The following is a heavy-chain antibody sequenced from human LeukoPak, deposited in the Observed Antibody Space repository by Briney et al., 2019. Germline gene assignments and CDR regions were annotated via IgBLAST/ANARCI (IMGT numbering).Heavy chain of an antibody. CDR2: ITRGANT. Sequence: GGSLRLSCAASGFTFNTYAMSWVRQAPGKGLEWVSGITRGANTYYADSVKGRFTISRDNAKNSLSLQMNSLRAEDTAVYYCVRGRTSGSSWPFDYWGQGTLVTVSS. J-gene: IGHJ4*02. CDR3: VRGRTSGSSWPFDY. D-gene: IGHD6-13*01. CDR1: GFTFNTYA. V-gene: IGHV3-23*01.